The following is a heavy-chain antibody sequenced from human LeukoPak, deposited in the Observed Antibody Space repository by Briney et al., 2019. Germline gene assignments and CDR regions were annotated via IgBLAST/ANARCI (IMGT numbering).Heavy chain of an antibody. Sequence: GGSLRLSCAASGFTFSSYGMHWVRQAPGKGLEWVAFIRYDGSNKYYADSVKGRFTTSRDNSKNTLYLQMNSLRAEDTAVYYCAKGRPVVAATPYFDYWGQGTLVTVSS. CDR1: GFTFSSYG. CDR2: IRYDGSNK. CDR3: AKGRPVVAATPYFDY. D-gene: IGHD2-15*01. V-gene: IGHV3-30*02. J-gene: IGHJ4*02.